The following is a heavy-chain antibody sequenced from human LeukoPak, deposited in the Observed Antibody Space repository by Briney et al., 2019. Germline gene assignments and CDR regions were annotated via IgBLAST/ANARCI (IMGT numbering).Heavy chain of an antibody. CDR2: IYTSGST. CDR3: ARVDDYSNERYYYYYMDV. V-gene: IGHV4-4*07. D-gene: IGHD4-11*01. J-gene: IGHJ6*03. CDR1: GGSISSYY. Sequence: SETLSLTCTVSGGSISSYYWSWIRQPAGKGLEWIGRIYTSGSTNYNPSLKSRVTMSVDTSKNQFSLKLSSVTAADTAVYYCARVDDYSNERYYYYYMDVWGKGTTVTVSS.